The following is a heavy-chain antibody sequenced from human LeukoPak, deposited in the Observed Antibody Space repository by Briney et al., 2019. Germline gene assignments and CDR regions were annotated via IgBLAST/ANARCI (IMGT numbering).Heavy chain of an antibody. CDR2: VYTGGST. D-gene: IGHD3-16*01. CDR3: ARGDYPHFYYYYMDV. Sequence: SETLSLTCTVSGGSISSYYWSWIRQPAGKGLEWIGRVYTGGSTNYNPSLESRVIMSINTPENHFSLKLSSVTAADTAVYYCARGDYPHFYYYYMDVXXXXTTVTVSS. CDR1: GGSISSYY. V-gene: IGHV4-4*07. J-gene: IGHJ6*03.